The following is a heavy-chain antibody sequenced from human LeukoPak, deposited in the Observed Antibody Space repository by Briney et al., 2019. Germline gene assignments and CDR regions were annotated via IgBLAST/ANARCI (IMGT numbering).Heavy chain of an antibody. Sequence: GGSLRLSCAASGFTFSSYAMSWVRQAPGKGLAWVSVISGSGGSTYYTESVKGRFTISRDDSKDTLYLQMNILGAEDTALYYCARDLHYYVAMDVWGQGTTVTVSS. V-gene: IGHV3-23*01. J-gene: IGHJ6*02. D-gene: IGHD3-10*02. CDR3: ARDLHYYVAMDV. CDR2: ISGSGGST. CDR1: GFTFSSYA.